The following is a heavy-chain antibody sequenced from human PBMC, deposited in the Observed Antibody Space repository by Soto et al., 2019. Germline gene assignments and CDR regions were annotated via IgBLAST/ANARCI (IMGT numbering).Heavy chain of an antibody. CDR2: ISPESGKT. Sequence: QVQLVQSGAEVKRPGASVKVSCTASGYTFTNFGVTWVRQATGQGLEWMSWISPESGKTYCARKLQGRVTMTTDTATNRAYMEMGRLRSDDTAVYYCVRDLRDYGGDVGYFDYWGQGTLVIVSS. D-gene: IGHD2-21*02. J-gene: IGHJ4*02. CDR1: GYTFTNFG. V-gene: IGHV1-18*01. CDR3: VRDLRDYGGDVGYFDY.